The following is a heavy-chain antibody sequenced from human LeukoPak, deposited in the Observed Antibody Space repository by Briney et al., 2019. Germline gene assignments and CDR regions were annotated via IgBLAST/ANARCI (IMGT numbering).Heavy chain of an antibody. Sequence: GGSLGLPWAASGFTFSSNWISWVRQAPGRGLGWVAFILSDGSKEFYTDSVKGRFTISRDNSKNTLYLQMNSLRAEDTAVYYCVRDDDRPDNGLDYWGQGTLVTVSS. J-gene: IGHJ4*02. CDR2: ILSDGSKE. CDR1: GFTFSSNW. V-gene: IGHV3-33*08. D-gene: IGHD3-22*01. CDR3: VRDDDRPDNGLDY.